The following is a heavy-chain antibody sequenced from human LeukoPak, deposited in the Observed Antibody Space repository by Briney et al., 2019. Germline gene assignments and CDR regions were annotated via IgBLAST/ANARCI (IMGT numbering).Heavy chain of an antibody. CDR3: ARGPGYSSGWYGASGLDY. D-gene: IGHD6-19*01. J-gene: IGHJ4*02. V-gene: IGHV1-2*02. CDR1: GYTFTGYY. CDR2: INPNSGGT. Sequence: ASVKVSCKASGYTFTGYYMHWVRQAPGQGLEWMGWINPNSGGTNYAQKFQGRVTMTRNTSISTAYMELSRLRSDDTAVYYCARGPGYSSGWYGASGLDYWGQGTLVTVSS.